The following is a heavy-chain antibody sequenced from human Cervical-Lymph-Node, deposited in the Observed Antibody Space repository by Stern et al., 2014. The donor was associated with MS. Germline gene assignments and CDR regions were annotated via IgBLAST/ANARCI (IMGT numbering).Heavy chain of an antibody. CDR3: ARDTSSPERSDW. CDR2: ITNVGST. Sequence: EVQLVASGGGVIPPGGSLRLSYTASGFTVSRDYMTWVRQAPGKGRECVSLITNVGSTCYTDSVKGRFTISRDDSKNTVYLHMTSLRAEDTAMYYCARDTSSPERSDWWGQGTLVTVSS. J-gene: IGHJ4*02. CDR1: GFTVSRDY. D-gene: IGHD1-1*01. V-gene: IGHV3-53*01.